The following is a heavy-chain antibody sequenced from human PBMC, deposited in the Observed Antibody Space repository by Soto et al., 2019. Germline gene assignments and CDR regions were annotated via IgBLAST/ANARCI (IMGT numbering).Heavy chain of an antibody. Sequence: QLQLQESGPGLVKPSETLSLTCTVSGGSISSSSYYWGWIRQPPGKGLEWIGSIYYSGSTYYNPSLKSRVTISVDTSKNQFSLKLSSVTAADTAVYYCARHKYHSSDPSAYWGQGTLVTVSS. CDR2: IYYSGST. D-gene: IGHD3-22*01. V-gene: IGHV4-39*01. J-gene: IGHJ4*02. CDR1: GGSISSSSYY. CDR3: ARHKYHSSDPSAY.